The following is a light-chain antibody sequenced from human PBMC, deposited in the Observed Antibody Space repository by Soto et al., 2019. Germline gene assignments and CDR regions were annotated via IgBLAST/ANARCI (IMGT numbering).Light chain of an antibody. Sequence: HSALTQPASVSWAPGQSVTISCTGTSSDVGGYDYVSWYQQHPGTAPKLILYEVNNRPSGVSNRFSGSKSGNTASLIISGLQTEDEANYYCSAYTTSNTLIFGTGTKVTVL. V-gene: IGLV2-14*01. CDR1: SSDVGGYDY. J-gene: IGLJ1*01. CDR3: SAYTTSNTLI. CDR2: EVN.